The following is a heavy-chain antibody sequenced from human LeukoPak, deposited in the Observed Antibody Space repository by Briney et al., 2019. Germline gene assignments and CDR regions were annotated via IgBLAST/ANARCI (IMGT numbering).Heavy chain of an antibody. V-gene: IGHV3-33*06. J-gene: IGHJ4*02. CDR2: IWYDGSNK. Sequence: GGSLRLSCAASGFTFSSYGMHWVRQAPGKGLEWVAVIWYDGSNKYYVDSVKGRFTISRDNSKNTLYLQMNSLRAEDTAVYYCAKDRDDSSSYGYWGQGTLVTVSS. CDR1: GFTFSSYG. D-gene: IGHD3-22*01. CDR3: AKDRDDSSSYGY.